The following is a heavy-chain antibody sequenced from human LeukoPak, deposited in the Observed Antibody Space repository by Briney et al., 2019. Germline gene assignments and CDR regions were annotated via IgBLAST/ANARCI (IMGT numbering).Heavy chain of an antibody. Sequence: GGSLRLSCAASGFTVSSNYMSWVRQAPGKGLKWVSVIYSGGSTYYADSVKGRFTISRDNSKNTLYLQMNSLRAEDTAVYYCARDLYNGYGDYGYFDYWGQGTLVTVSS. D-gene: IGHD4-17*01. CDR2: IYSGGST. CDR1: GFTVSSNY. CDR3: ARDLYNGYGDYGYFDY. J-gene: IGHJ4*02. V-gene: IGHV3-66*02.